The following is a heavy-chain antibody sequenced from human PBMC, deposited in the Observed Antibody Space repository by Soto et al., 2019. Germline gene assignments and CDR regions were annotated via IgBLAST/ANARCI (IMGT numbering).Heavy chain of an antibody. CDR1: GFTFDDYA. Sequence: EVQLVESGGGLVQPGRSLRLSCAASGFTFDDYAMHWVRQAPGKGLEWVSGISWNSGSIGYADSVKGRFTISRDNAKNSLYLQMNSLRAEDTALYYCAKDMNGGSIAARLYYYYGMDVWGQGTTVTVSS. V-gene: IGHV3-9*01. CDR3: AKDMNGGSIAARLYYYYGMDV. CDR2: ISWNSGSI. J-gene: IGHJ6*02. D-gene: IGHD6-6*01.